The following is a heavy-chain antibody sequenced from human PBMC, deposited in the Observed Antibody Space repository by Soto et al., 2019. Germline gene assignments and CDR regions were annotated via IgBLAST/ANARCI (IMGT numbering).Heavy chain of an antibody. CDR1: GYSFTGLD. Sequence: GASVKVSCKASGYSFTGLDINWVRQTTGQGLEWMGWMHPSSGRTGYAQKFQGRVTMTRDTSINTAYMELSSLTSDGTAFYYCARGVTAGVDYWGQGTLVTVSS. CDR3: ARGVTAGVDY. J-gene: IGHJ4*02. D-gene: IGHD1-26*01. V-gene: IGHV1-8*01. CDR2: MHPSSGRT.